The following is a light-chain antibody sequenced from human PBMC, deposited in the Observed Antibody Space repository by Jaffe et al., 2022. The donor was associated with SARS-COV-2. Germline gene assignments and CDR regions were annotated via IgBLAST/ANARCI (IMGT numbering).Light chain of an antibody. CDR3: ATWDDSLNGWV. CDR1: SSDIGSNI. CDR2: SNN. Sequence: QYVLTQPPSASGTPGQRVTISCSGSSSDIGSNIVNWYQQFPGTAPKLLIYSNNERPSGVPDRFSGSKSGTSASLAIRGLRSEDEADYYCATWDDSLNGWVFGGGTKLTVL. V-gene: IGLV1-44*01. J-gene: IGLJ3*02.